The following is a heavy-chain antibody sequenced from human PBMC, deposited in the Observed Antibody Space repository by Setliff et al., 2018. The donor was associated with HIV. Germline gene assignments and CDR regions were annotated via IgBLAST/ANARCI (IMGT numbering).Heavy chain of an antibody. Sequence: ASVKVSCKASGYTFTGYYMHWARQAPGHGLEWMGWINPDSGGTNLAQKFLGRVTLTRDTSISTAYMEPSRLRSDDTAVYYCARNVPGILHRWVGFDPWGQGTLVTVAS. J-gene: IGHJ5*02. CDR2: INPDSGGT. CDR3: ARNVPGILHRWVGFDP. CDR1: GYTFTGYY. D-gene: IGHD2-8*02. V-gene: IGHV1-2*02.